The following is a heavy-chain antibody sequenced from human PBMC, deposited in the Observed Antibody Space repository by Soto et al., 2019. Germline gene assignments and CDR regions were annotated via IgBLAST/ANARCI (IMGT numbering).Heavy chain of an antibody. V-gene: IGHV3-33*01. CDR2: IWYDGSNK. Sequence: QVQLVESGGGVVQPGRSLRLSCAASGFTFSSYGMHWVRQAPGKGLEWVAVIWYDGSNKYYADSVKGRFTISRDNSKNTLYLQMNSRRAEDTAVYYCARDLNDFWSGYLSLDYWGQGTLVTVSS. CDR1: GFTFSSYG. CDR3: ARDLNDFWSGYLSLDY. J-gene: IGHJ4*02. D-gene: IGHD3-3*01.